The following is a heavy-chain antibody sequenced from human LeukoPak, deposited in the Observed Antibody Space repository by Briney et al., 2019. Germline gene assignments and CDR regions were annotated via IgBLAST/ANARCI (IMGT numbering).Heavy chain of an antibody. D-gene: IGHD3-22*01. CDR3: ARVRRNGDNSVYYYYYDY. J-gene: IGHJ4*02. V-gene: IGHV3-21*01. CDR2: ITPTSSYI. Sequence: GSLRLSCAASGLTFSSYSFNWVRQAPGKGLEWVSSITPTSSYIYYADSVKGRFTISRDKAKNSLYLQTNCLRAEDTAVYYCARVRRNGDNSVYYYYYDYWGQGTLVTVSS. CDR1: GLTFSSYS.